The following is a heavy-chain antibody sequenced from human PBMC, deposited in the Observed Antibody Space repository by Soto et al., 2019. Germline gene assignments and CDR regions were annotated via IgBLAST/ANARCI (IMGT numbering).Heavy chain of an antibody. CDR2: ISYDGSNK. CDR3: AKAFCAADCNWFDP. J-gene: IGHJ5*02. D-gene: IGHD2-21*02. CDR1: GFTFSSYG. Sequence: ESGGGVVQPGRSLRLSCAASGFTFSSYGMHWVRQAPGKGMEWVAVISYDGSNKYYADSVKGRFTISRDNSKNTLYLQMNSLRAEDTAVYYCAKAFCAADCNWFDPWGQGTLVTVSS. V-gene: IGHV3-30*18.